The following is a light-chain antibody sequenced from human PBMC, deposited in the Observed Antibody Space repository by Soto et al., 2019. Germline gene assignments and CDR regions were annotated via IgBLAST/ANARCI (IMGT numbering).Light chain of an antibody. V-gene: IGLV2-8*01. CDR1: SSDVGGYNY. J-gene: IGLJ2*01. CDR2: EVT. Sequence: QSALTQPPSASGSPGQSVTISCTGTSSDVGGYNYVSWYQQHPGKAPKRMIYEVTKRPSGVPDRFSGSKSGNTASLTGAGLQAEDEAEDYCISYAGSNNFVVFGGGTKLTVL. CDR3: ISYAGSNNFVV.